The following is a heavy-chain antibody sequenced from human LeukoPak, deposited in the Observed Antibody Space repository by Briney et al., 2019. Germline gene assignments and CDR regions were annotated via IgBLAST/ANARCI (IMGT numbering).Heavy chain of an antibody. V-gene: IGHV1-2*02. J-gene: IGHJ4*02. CDR3: ATDGAVAGTAYPEY. D-gene: IGHD6-19*01. CDR1: GYTFIDYY. CDR2: INPNSGGT. Sequence: ASVKVSCKASGYTFIDYYIHWVRQAPGQGLEWMGWINPNSGGTKYAQKFQGRVTMTRDTSISTAYMELSSLTSDDTALYYCATDGAVAGTAYPEYWGQGTLVTVSS.